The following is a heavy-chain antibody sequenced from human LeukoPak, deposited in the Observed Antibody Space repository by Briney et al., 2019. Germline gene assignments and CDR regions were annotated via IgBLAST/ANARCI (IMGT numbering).Heavy chain of an antibody. CDR3: ARVRVFRWFDP. CDR2: IKQDGSEK. CDR1: GFTFSSYW. J-gene: IGHJ5*02. Sequence: GGSLRLSCVASGFTFSSYWMSWVRQAPGKGLEWVANIKQDGSEKYYADSVKGRFTISRDNAKNSLYLQMNSLRAEDTAVYYCARVRVFRWFDPWGQGTLVTVSS. V-gene: IGHV3-7*01.